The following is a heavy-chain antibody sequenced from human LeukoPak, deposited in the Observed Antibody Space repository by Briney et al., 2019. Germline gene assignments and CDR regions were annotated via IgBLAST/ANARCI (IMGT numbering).Heavy chain of an antibody. CDR3: ARVRAAAGRKTHYYYYGMDV. J-gene: IGHJ6*02. D-gene: IGHD6-13*01. CDR2: INSDGSST. CDR1: GFTFSSYW. V-gene: IGHV3-74*01. Sequence: PGGSLRLSCAASGFTFSSYWMHWVRQAPGKGLVRVSRINSDGSSTSYADSVKGRFTISRDNAKNTLYLQMNSLRAEDTAVYYCARVRAAAGRKTHYYYYGMDVWGQGTTVTVSS.